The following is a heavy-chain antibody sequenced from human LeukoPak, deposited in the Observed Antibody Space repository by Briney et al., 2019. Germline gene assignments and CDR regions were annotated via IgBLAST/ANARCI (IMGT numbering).Heavy chain of an antibody. CDR3: AKTGERDY. CDR1: GFRFSDYW. J-gene: IGHJ4*02. V-gene: IGHV3-7*01. Sequence: GGSLRLSCAASGFRFSDYWMSWVRQAPGKGLEWVANMKQDGSGKYYVDSVKGRFTISRDNAKNSLYLQMNSLRDEDTAVYYCAKTGERDYWGRGTLVTVSS. CDR2: MKQDGSGK. D-gene: IGHD7-27*01.